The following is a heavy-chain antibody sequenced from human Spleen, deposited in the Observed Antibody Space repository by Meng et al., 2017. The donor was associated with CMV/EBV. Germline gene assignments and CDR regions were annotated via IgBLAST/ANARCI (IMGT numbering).Heavy chain of an antibody. Sequence: GESLKISCAASGFIFNNYWMTWVRQAPGKGLEWVANIKEDGKERYYVESVKGRFTISRDNAHTSLFLQMNSLRVEDTAVYYCASWQGMDVWGQGTTVTVSS. CDR3: ASWQGMDV. CDR2: IKEDGKER. J-gene: IGHJ6*02. CDR1: GFIFNNYW. V-gene: IGHV3-7*01.